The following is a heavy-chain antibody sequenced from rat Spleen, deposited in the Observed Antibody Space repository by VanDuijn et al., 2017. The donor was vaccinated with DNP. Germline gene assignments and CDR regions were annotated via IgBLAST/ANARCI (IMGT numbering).Heavy chain of an antibody. V-gene: IGHV5-31*01. CDR2: ITGGSGTT. CDR3: TTGYYTNYWYFDF. Sequence: EVQLVESGGGLVQPGRSLKLSCAASGFTFSYYWMAWIRQVPGKGLEWIASITGGSGTTSYRDSVKGRFTISRDNAKSTLYLQMNSLRSEDTATYYCTTGYYTNYWYFDFWGPGTMVTVSS. D-gene: IGHD1-1*01. J-gene: IGHJ1*01. CDR1: GFTFSYYW.